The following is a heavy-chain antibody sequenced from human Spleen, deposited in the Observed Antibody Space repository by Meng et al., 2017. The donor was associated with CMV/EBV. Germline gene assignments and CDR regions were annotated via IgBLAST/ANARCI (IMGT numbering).Heavy chain of an antibody. CDR3: AKYSAVGERLYYFDY. V-gene: IGHV3-30*04. J-gene: IGHJ4*02. CDR1: GLTFNNYA. D-gene: IGHD2-21*01. CDR2: ISYDGHNE. Sequence: GGSLRLSCAASGLTFNNYAMHWARQAPGRGLEWVALISYDGHNEYYPDSVKGRFTISRDNAKNTWYLQMNSLRAEDTAVYYCAKYSAVGERLYYFDYWGQGTLVTVSS.